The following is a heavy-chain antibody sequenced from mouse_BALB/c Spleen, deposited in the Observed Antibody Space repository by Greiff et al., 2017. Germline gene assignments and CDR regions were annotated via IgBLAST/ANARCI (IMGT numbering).Heavy chain of an antibody. CDR3: ASPIYYGYDGFAY. Sequence: LVESGGGLVQPGGSRKLSCAASGFTFSSFGMHWVRQAPEKGLEWVAYISSGSSTIYYADTVKGRFTISRDNPKNTLFLQMTSLRSEDTAMYYCASPIYYGYDGFAYWGQGTLVTVSA. J-gene: IGHJ3*01. CDR2: ISSGSSTI. V-gene: IGHV5-17*02. D-gene: IGHD2-2*01. CDR1: GFTFSSFG.